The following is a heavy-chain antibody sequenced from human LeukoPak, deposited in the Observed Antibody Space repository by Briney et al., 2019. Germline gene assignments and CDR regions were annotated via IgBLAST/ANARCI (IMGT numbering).Heavy chain of an antibody. CDR3: ATVATGMIFDY. Sequence: PSETLSLTCTAAGGSISSHYWSWIRQPPGKGLEWIGYIYYSGSTNYNPSLKSRVTISVDTSKNQFSLKLSSVTAADTAVYYCATVATGMIFDYWGQGTLVTVSS. J-gene: IGHJ4*02. V-gene: IGHV4-59*11. D-gene: IGHD1-1*01. CDR2: IYYSGST. CDR1: GGSISSHY.